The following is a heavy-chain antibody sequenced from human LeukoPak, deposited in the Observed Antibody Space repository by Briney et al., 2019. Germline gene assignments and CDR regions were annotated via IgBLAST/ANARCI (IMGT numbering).Heavy chain of an antibody. D-gene: IGHD5-18*01. V-gene: IGHV4-38-2*01. J-gene: IGHJ4*02. CDR3: ARLFVDTAMVRAYYFDY. CDR2: IYHSGST. CDR1: GYSISSGYY. Sequence: SETLFLTCAVSGYSISSGYYWGWIRQPPGKGLEWIGSIYHSGSTYYNPSLKSRVTISVDTSKNQFSLKLSSVTAADTAVYYCARLFVDTAMVRAYYFDYWGQGTLVTVSS.